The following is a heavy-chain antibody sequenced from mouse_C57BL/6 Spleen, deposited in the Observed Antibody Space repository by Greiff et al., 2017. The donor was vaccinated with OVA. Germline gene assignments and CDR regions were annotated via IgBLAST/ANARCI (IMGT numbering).Heavy chain of an antibody. D-gene: IGHD2-10*02. CDR1: GFNIKDYY. CDR3: TTGGMVRYLYYFDY. Sequence: VQLQQSGAELVRPGASVKLSCTASGFNIKDYYMHWVKQRPEQGLEWIGRIDPEDGDTEYAPKFQGKATMTADTSSNTAYLQLSSLTSEDTAVDYCTTGGMVRYLYYFDYWGQGTTLTVSS. V-gene: IGHV14-1*01. CDR2: IDPEDGDT. J-gene: IGHJ2*01.